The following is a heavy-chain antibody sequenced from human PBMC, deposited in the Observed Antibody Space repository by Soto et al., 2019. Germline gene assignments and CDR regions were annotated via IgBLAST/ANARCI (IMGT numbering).Heavy chain of an antibody. V-gene: IGHV4-34*01. J-gene: IGHJ6*02. CDR3: ARGHIVVVTAPMYV. CDR2: INHSGRT. CDR1: GGSFSGYY. Sequence: QVQLQQWGAGLLKPSETLSLTCAVYGGSFSGYYWSWIRQPPGKGLEWIGEINHSGRTNYNPSLKSRVTISVDTSKNQFSLKLSSVTAADTAVYYCARGHIVVVTAPMYVWGQGTTVTVSS. D-gene: IGHD2-21*02.